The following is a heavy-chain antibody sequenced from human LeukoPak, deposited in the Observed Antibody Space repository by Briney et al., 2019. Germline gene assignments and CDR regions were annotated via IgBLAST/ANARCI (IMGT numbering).Heavy chain of an antibody. V-gene: IGHV4-4*07. CDR1: GGSISSYY. CDR3: ARNKDDFWSGYTSNWFDP. CDR2: ICTSGST. Sequence: PSETLSLTCTVSGGSISSYYWSWIRQPAGKGLEWIGRICTSGSTNYNPSLKSRVTMSVDTSKNQFSLKLSSVTAADTAVYYCARNKDDFWSGYTSNWFDPWGQGTLVTVSS. J-gene: IGHJ5*02. D-gene: IGHD3-3*01.